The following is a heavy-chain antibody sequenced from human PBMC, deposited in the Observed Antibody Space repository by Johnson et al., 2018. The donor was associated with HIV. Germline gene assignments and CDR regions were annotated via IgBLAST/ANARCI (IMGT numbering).Heavy chain of an antibody. CDR2: INWNGGRP. CDR3: ARAPRPDAFDI. J-gene: IGHJ3*02. CDR1: GFTFDDYD. Sequence: VESGGGVVRPGGSLRLSCAASGFTFDDYDMSWVRQAPGKGLEWVSNINWNGGRPGYADSVKGRFTISRDNAKNSLYLQMNSLRAEDTALYYCARAPRPDAFDIWDQGTMVTVSS. V-gene: IGHV3-20*04.